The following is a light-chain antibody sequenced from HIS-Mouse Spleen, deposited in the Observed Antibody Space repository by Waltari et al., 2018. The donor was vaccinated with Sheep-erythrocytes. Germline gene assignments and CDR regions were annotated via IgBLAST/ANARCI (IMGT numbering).Light chain of an antibody. Sequence: DIQMTQSPSSLSASVGDRVTITCRASQSISSYLTWYQQEPGKAPKLLIYAASSLQSGVPSRFSGSGSGTDFTLTISSLQPEDFATYYCQQSYSTPPLTFGGGTKVEIK. J-gene: IGKJ4*01. CDR2: AAS. V-gene: IGKV1-39*01. CDR1: QSISSY. CDR3: QQSYSTPPLT.